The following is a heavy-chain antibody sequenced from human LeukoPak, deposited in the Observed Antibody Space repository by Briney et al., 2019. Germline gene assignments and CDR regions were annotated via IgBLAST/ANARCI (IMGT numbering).Heavy chain of an antibody. CDR3: ARGARRSIAAAHY. Sequence: GASVKVSCKASGYTFASYDINWVRQATGQGLEWMGWMNPNSGNTGYAQKFQGRVTMTRNTSISTAYMELSSLRSEDTAVYYCARGARRSIAAAHYWGQGTLVTVSS. V-gene: IGHV1-8*01. CDR1: GYTFASYD. J-gene: IGHJ4*02. CDR2: MNPNSGNT. D-gene: IGHD6-13*01.